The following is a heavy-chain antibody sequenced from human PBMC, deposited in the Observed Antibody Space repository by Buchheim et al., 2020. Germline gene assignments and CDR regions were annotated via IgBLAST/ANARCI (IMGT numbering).Heavy chain of an antibody. J-gene: IGHJ5*02. D-gene: IGHD1-1*01. CDR2: ISYDGSNK. CDR3: AKATGTMVNWFDP. Sequence: QVQLVESGGGVVQPGRSLRLSCAASGFTFSSYGMHWVRQAPGKGLEWVAVISYDGSNKYYADSVKGRITISRDNSKNTLYLQMNSLRAEDTAVYYCAKATGTMVNWFDPWGQGTL. CDR1: GFTFSSYG. V-gene: IGHV3-30*18.